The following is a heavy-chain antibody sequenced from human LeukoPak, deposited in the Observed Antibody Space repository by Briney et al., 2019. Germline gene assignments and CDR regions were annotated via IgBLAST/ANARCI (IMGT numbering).Heavy chain of an antibody. CDR3: AKDLSTSWYYFDY. D-gene: IGHD6-13*01. Sequence: GGSLRLSCAASGFTFSSYWMTWVRQAPGKGLEWVSSISSDSNYIYYADSVKGRFTISRDNAKNTLYLQMNSLRAEDTAVYYCAKDLSTSWYYFDYWGQGTLVTVSS. CDR2: ISSDSNYI. V-gene: IGHV3-21*01. J-gene: IGHJ4*02. CDR1: GFTFSSYW.